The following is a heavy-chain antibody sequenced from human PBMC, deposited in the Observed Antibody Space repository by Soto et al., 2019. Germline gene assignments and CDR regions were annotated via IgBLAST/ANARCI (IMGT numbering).Heavy chain of an antibody. CDR1: GGTFSSYA. CDR3: ARDRQYDFWSGYYVHWFDP. CDR2: IIPIFGTA. V-gene: IGHV1-69*12. Sequence: QVQLVQSGAEVKKPGSSVKVSCKASGGTFSSYAISWVRQAPGQGLEWMGGIIPIFGTANYAQKFQGRVTITADEPTSTGYMELSSLRSADTAVYYCARDRQYDFWSGYYVHWFDPWGQGTLVTVSS. J-gene: IGHJ5*02. D-gene: IGHD3-3*01.